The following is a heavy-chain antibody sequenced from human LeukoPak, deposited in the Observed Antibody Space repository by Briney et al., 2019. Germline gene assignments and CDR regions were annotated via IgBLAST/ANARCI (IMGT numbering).Heavy chain of an antibody. J-gene: IGHJ4*02. CDR1: GGTFSSYA. D-gene: IGHD5-12*01. CDR2: IIPILGIA. CDR3: AKDRGYSGYVPTD. V-gene: IGHV1-69*04. Sequence: SVKVSCKASGGTFSSYAISWVRQAPGQGLEWMGRIIPILGIANYAQKFQGRVTITADKSTSTAYMELSSLRSEDTAVYYCAKDRGYSGYVPTDWGQGTLVTVSS.